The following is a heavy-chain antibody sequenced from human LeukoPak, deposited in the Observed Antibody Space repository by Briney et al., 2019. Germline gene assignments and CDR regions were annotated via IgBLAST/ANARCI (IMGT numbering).Heavy chain of an antibody. CDR1: GGTFSSYA. CDR3: ARDTYTTVTAMDV. Sequence: EASVKVSCKASGGTFSSYAISWVRQAPGQGLEWMGGIIPIFGTANYAQKFQGRVTITTDESTSTAYMELRSLRSDDTAVYYCARDTYTTVTAMDVWGEGTTVTVSS. J-gene: IGHJ6*03. D-gene: IGHD4-17*01. V-gene: IGHV1-69*05. CDR2: IIPIFGTA.